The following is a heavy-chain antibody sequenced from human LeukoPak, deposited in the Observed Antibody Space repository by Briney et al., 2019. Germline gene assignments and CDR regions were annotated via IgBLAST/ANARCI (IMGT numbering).Heavy chain of an antibody. CDR1: GYTFTGYY. J-gene: IGHJ4*02. Sequence: ASVKVSCKASGYTFTGYYMHWVRQAPGQGLEWMGWINPNSGGTNYAQKFQGRVTITRDTSIGTAYMEPSRLRSEHPAVYFCARGILANSSIWYGDFDYWGQGTLVTV. CDR3: ARGILANSSIWYGDFDY. D-gene: IGHD6-13*01. CDR2: INPNSGGT. V-gene: IGHV1-2*02.